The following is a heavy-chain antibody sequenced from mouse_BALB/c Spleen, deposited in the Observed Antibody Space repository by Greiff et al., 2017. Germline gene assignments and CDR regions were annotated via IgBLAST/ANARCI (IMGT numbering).Heavy chain of an antibody. CDR3: AKDSYYFDY. Sequence: VMLVESGAELARPGASVKMSCKASGYTFTSYTMHWVKQRPGQGLEWIGYINPSSGYTNYNQKFKDKATLTADKSSSTAYMQLSSLTSEDSAVYYCAKDSYYFDYWGQGTTLTVSS. J-gene: IGHJ2*01. V-gene: IGHV1-4*01. CDR2: INPSSGYT. CDR1: GYTFTSYT.